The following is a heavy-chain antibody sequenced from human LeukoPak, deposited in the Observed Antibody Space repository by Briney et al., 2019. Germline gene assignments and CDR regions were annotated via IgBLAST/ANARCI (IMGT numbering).Heavy chain of an antibody. CDR3: AREGPHGVVIPYFDY. J-gene: IGHJ4*02. D-gene: IGHD2-2*01. Sequence: ASVKVSCKASGGTFSSYAISWVRQAPGQGLEWMGGIIPIFGTANYAQKFQGRVTITTDESASTAYMELSSLRSEDTAVYYCAREGPHGVVIPYFDYWGQGTLVTVSS. CDR2: IIPIFGTA. V-gene: IGHV1-69*05. CDR1: GGTFSSYA.